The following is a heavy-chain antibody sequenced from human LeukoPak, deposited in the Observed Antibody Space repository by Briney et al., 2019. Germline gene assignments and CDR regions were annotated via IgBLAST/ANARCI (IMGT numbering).Heavy chain of an antibody. V-gene: IGHV3-20*04. D-gene: IGHD1-1*01. CDR1: GFTFDDYA. CDR2: INWNGGST. CDR3: ARGLEAGGYYYYMDV. J-gene: IGHJ6*03. Sequence: PGRSLRLSCAASGFTFDDYAMHLVRQAPGKGLEWVSGINWNGGSTGYADSVKGRFTISRDNAKNSLYLQMNSLRAEDTALYYCARGLEAGGYYYYMDVWGKGTTVTVSS.